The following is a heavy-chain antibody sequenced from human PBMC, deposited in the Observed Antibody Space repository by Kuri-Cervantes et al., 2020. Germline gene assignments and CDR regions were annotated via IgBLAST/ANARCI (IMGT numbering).Heavy chain of an antibody. V-gene: IGHV3-30*02. CDR3: ATDQVVSY. Sequence: GESLKIACAASGFTFSSYGMHWVRQAPGKGLEWVAFIRYDGSNKYYADSVKGRFTISRDNSKNTLFLQMNSLKAEDTAVYYCATDQVVSYWGQGTLVTVSS. CDR2: IRYDGSNK. J-gene: IGHJ4*02. CDR1: GFTFSSYG. D-gene: IGHD3-22*01.